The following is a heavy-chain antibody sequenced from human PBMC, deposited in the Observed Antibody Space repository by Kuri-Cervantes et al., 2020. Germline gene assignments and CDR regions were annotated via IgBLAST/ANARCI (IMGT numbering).Heavy chain of an antibody. CDR1: GFTFSSYG. CDR2: IRYDGSNK. J-gene: IGHJ6*03. Sequence: GGSLRLSCAASGFTFSSYGMHWVRQAPGKGLEWVAFIRYDGSNKYYADSVKGRFTISRDNSKNTLYLQMNSLRAEDTAVYYCARDALPDYYYYYVDVWGKGTTVTVSS. V-gene: IGHV3-30*02. D-gene: IGHD3-16*02. CDR3: ARDALPDYYYYYVDV.